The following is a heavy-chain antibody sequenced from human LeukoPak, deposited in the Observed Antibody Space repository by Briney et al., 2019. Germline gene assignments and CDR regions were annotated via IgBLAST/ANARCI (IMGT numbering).Heavy chain of an antibody. CDR1: GFTFSSYN. Sequence: GGSMRLSCAASGFTFSSYNINWVRQAPGKGLEWVAVISYDGSNKYYADSVKGRFTISRDNSKNTLYLQMNSLRAEDTAVYYCAKDRGRLGELSSYWGQGTLVTVSS. D-gene: IGHD3-16*02. CDR3: AKDRGRLGELSSY. J-gene: IGHJ4*02. CDR2: ISYDGSNK. V-gene: IGHV3-30*18.